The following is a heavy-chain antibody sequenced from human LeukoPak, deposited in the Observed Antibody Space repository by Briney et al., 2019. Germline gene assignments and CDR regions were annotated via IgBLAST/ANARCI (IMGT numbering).Heavy chain of an antibody. J-gene: IGHJ3*02. CDR2: IKQDGSER. CDR3: ARGVVLLWFGDPMGAFDI. V-gene: IGHV3-7*01. CDR1: GFTFSNYW. D-gene: IGHD3-10*01. Sequence: GGSLRLSCAASGFTFSNYWMTWVRQAPGKGLEWVANIKQDGSERYYVDSVKGRFTISRDNAKNSLYLQMNSLRAEDTAVYYCARGVVLLWFGDPMGAFDIWGQGTMVTVSS.